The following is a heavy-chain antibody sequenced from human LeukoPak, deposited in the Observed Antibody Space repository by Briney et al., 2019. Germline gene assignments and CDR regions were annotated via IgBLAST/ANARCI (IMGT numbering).Heavy chain of an antibody. D-gene: IGHD6-19*01. Sequence: GGSLRLSCAASGFTFSSYWMHWVRQAPGKGLVWVSRINSDGSSITYADSVKGRFTISRDNAKNSLYLQMNSLRAEDTAVYYCASTPHSSGWYVDYWGQGTLVTVSS. CDR2: INSDGSSI. CDR1: GFTFSSYW. J-gene: IGHJ4*02. V-gene: IGHV3-74*03. CDR3: ASTPHSSGWYVDY.